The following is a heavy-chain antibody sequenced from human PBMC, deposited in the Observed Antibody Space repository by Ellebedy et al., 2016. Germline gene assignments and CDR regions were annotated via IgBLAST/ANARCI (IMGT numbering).Heavy chain of an antibody. CDR2: INAGNDNT. J-gene: IGHJ6*02. V-gene: IGHV1-3*01. CDR3: ARDRVEVRFLEWLRSVGMDV. Sequence: ASVKVSCKASGYTFTSYAVHWVRQAPGQRLEWMGWINAGNDNTKYSQKFQGRVTITRDTSASTAYMELRSLRSEDTAVYYCARDRVEVRFLEWLRSVGMDVWGQGTTVTVSS. D-gene: IGHD3-3*01. CDR1: GYTFTSYA.